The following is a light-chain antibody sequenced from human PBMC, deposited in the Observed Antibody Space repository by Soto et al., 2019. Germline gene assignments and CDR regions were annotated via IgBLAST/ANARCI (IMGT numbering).Light chain of an antibody. V-gene: IGKV1-39*01. Sequence: DIQMTQSPSSLSASVGDRVTITCRASQSISNDLYWYQQKPGKAPKHLSYAASSLQGGVPSRFSGSGSGTALTLTISSLQHEDFANYCCQQSYTTPPYTFGQGTPLDI. J-gene: IGKJ2*01. CDR2: AAS. CDR3: QQSYTTPPYT. CDR1: QSISND.